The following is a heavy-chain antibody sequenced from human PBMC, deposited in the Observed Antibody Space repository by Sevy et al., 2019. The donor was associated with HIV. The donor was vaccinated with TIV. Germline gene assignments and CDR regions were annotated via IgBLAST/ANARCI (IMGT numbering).Heavy chain of an antibody. V-gene: IGHV3-7*01. CDR2: IKQDGSEK. CDR1: GFTFSSHW. J-gene: IGHJ4*02. CDR3: ARVVVLWFGEPEYYFDY. Sequence: GGSLRLSCAASGFTFSSHWMNWVRQAPGKGLEWVANIKQDGSEKYYVDSGKGRFTISRDNAKNSAYLQMNSLRAEDTAVYYCARVVVLWFGEPEYYFDYWGQGTLVTVSS. D-gene: IGHD3-10*01.